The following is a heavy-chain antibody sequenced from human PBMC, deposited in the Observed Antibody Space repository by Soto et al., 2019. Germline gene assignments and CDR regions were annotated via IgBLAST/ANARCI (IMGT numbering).Heavy chain of an antibody. V-gene: IGHV3-30*18. Sequence: GGSLRLSCAASGFTFSSYGMHWVRQAPGNGLEWVAVISYDGSNKYYADSVKGRFTISRDNSKNTLYLQMNSLRAEDTAVYYCAKDLYYYGSGVAFDYWGQGTLVTVSS. CDR1: GFTFSSYG. J-gene: IGHJ4*02. D-gene: IGHD3-10*01. CDR3: AKDLYYYGSGVAFDY. CDR2: ISYDGSNK.